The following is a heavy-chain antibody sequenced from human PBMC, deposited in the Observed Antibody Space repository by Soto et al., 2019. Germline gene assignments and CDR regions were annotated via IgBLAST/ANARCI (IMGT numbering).Heavy chain of an antibody. V-gene: IGHV4-59*08. CDR1: GGSISSYY. D-gene: IGHD2-15*01. CDR2: IYYSGST. Sequence: PSETLSLTCTVSGGSISSYYWSWIRQPPGKGLEWIGYIYYSGSTNYNPSLKSRVTISVDTSKNQFSLKLSSVTAADTAVYYCARLGYCRGGSCNGNWFDPWGQGTLVTVSS. CDR3: ARLGYCRGGSCNGNWFDP. J-gene: IGHJ5*02.